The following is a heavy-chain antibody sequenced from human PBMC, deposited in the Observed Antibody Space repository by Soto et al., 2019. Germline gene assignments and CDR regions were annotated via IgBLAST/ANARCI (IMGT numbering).Heavy chain of an antibody. CDR1: GFSLSNSG. CDR2: ISYSGGGT. D-gene: IGHD4-17*01. CDR3: VKDKGSTVSPSEYYYNGMDV. Sequence: GGSLRLSCLASGFSLSNSGMFWVRQAPGKGLEWVSGISYSGGGTYYADSVKGRLTISRHNSKNTLYLQMSSLRAEDTAVYYCVKDKGSTVSPSEYYYNGMDVWGQGTTVTVSS. J-gene: IGHJ6*02. V-gene: IGHV3-23*01.